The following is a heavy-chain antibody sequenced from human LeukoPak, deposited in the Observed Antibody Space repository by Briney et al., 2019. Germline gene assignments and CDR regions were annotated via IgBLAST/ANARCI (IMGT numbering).Heavy chain of an antibody. CDR3: ARDLLATPITISQWGCDY. Sequence: PGGSLRLSCSASGFTFSNYGIHWVRQAPGKGLEWVAFIRSDETNKYYADSVKGRFTTSRDNSKNTLFLQMNSLRPEDTAVYYCARDLLATPITISQWGCDYWGQGTLVTVSS. J-gene: IGHJ4*02. D-gene: IGHD6-19*01. V-gene: IGHV3-30*02. CDR2: IRSDETNK. CDR1: GFTFSNYG.